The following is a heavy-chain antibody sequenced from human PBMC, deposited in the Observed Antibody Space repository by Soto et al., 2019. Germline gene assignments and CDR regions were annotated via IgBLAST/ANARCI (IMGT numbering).Heavy chain of an antibody. V-gene: IGHV3-23*01. CDR2: ISVSGGST. CDR3: AKDQFLVVVPAAILER. J-gene: IGHJ6*04. CDR1: GFTFSSYA. D-gene: IGHD2-2*01. Sequence: WGSLRLSCAASGFTFSSYAMSWVRQDPGKGLEWVSAISVSGGSTYYADSVKGRFTISRDNSKNTLYLQMNSLRAEDTAVYYCAKDQFLVVVPAAILERWGKGTTVTVSA.